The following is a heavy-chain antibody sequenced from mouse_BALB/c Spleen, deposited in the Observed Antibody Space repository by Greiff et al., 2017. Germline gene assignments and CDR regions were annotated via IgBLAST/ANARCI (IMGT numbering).Heavy chain of an antibody. CDR2: IYPGDGAT. V-gene: IGHV1-80*01. Sequence: VQLQQSGAELVRPGSPVKISCKASGYAFSSYWMNWVKQRPGQGLEWIGQIYPGDGATNYNGKFKGKATLTADKSSSTAYMQLSSLTSEDSAVYFCARTTGYAMDYWGQGTSVTVSS. D-gene: IGHD6-1*01. CDR1: GYAFSSYW. J-gene: IGHJ4*01. CDR3: ARTTGYAMDY.